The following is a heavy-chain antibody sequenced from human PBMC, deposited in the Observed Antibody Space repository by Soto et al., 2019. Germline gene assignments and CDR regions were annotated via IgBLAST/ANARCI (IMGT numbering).Heavy chain of an antibody. V-gene: IGHV4-39*01. CDR3: ERENENFDY. CDR1: SGSISSSSYY. CDR2: IYYSGSSY. Sequence: QLQLQESGPGLVKPSETLSLTCTVSSGSISSSSYYWGWIRQPPGTGLEWIGSIYYSGSSYYYNPPLKSRVTISVDTSKTQFSLKLSSVTAADTAVYYCERENENFDYWGQGTLVTVAS. J-gene: IGHJ4*02.